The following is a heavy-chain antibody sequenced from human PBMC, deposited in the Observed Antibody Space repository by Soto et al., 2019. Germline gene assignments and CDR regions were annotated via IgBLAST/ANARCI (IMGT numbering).Heavy chain of an antibody. J-gene: IGHJ5*02. Sequence: QVQLVQSGAEVKKPGSSVKVSCMASGGTFSSYAIGWVRQAPGQGLEWMGGIIPIFGTANYAQKFQGRVTITADESTSTAYMELSSLRSEDTAVYYCARGRSIAVAGSFDRWGQGTLVTVSS. CDR1: GGTFSSYA. V-gene: IGHV1-69*12. D-gene: IGHD6-19*01. CDR3: ARGRSIAVAGSFDR. CDR2: IIPIFGTA.